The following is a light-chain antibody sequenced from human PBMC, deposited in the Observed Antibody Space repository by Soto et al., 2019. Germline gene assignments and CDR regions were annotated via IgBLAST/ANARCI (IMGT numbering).Light chain of an antibody. CDR3: QQYHSYWT. J-gene: IGKJ1*01. V-gene: IGKV3D-15*01. CDR1: QSVSSN. CDR2: DAS. Sequence: EIVMTQSPATLSVSPGDRAALSCRASQSVSSNLAWYQQRPGQAPRLLIYDASYRATGIPARFSGTGSGTEFTLTISSLQPDDFATYYCQQYHSYWTFGQGTKVDIK.